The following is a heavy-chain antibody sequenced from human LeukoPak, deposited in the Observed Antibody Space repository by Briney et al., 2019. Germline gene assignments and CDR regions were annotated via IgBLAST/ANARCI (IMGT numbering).Heavy chain of an antibody. Sequence: GSLRLSCAASGFTFSSYAMHWVRQAPGKGLEWVAVISYDGSNKYYADSVKGRFTISRDNSKNTLYLQMNSLRAEDTAVYYCARDDTAMVIPFDYWGQGTLVTVSS. CDR3: ARDDTAMVIPFDY. D-gene: IGHD5-18*01. J-gene: IGHJ4*02. V-gene: IGHV3-30-3*01. CDR2: ISYDGSNK. CDR1: GFTFSSYA.